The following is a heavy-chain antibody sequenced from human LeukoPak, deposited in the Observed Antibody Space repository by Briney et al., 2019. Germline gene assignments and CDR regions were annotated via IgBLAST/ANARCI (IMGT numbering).Heavy chain of an antibody. CDR3: ARDLEVEMASPY. CDR1: GFTFSSYW. Sequence: GGSLRLSCAACGFTFSSYWMSWVRQPPGKGLEWVANIKQDGSEKYYVDSVKGRFTISRDNAKNSLYLQMNSLRAEDTAVYYCARDLEVEMASPYWGQGTLVTVSS. V-gene: IGHV3-7*05. CDR2: IKQDGSEK. J-gene: IGHJ4*02. D-gene: IGHD5-24*01.